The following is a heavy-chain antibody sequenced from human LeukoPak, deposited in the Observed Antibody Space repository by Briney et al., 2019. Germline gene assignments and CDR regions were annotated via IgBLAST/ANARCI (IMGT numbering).Heavy chain of an antibody. CDR3: ASRRYYDILTGPVYYMDV. D-gene: IGHD3-9*01. CDR1: GGTFSSYA. V-gene: IGHV1-69*06. CDR2: IIPIFGTA. J-gene: IGHJ6*03. Sequence: ASVKVSCKASGGTFSSYAISWVRQAPGQGLEWMGGIIPIFGTANYAQKFQGRVTITADKSTSTAYMELSSLRSEDTAVYYCASRRYYDILTGPVYYMDVWGKGTTVTVSS.